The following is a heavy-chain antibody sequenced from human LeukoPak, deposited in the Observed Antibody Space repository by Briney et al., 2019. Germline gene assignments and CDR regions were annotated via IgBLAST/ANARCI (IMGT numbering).Heavy chain of an antibody. Sequence: ASVTVSFTSSAYTFSTCDINWVRQATGQGLEWMGWMTPNRGNTGFAHKYQARLTMSSDTSIATAYMERSSLRSEDTAVYYCARVLGSFSHWGQGTLVTVSS. D-gene: IGHD1-1*01. CDR3: ARVLGSFSH. J-gene: IGHJ4*02. CDR1: AYTFSTCD. CDR2: MTPNRGNT. V-gene: IGHV1-8*02.